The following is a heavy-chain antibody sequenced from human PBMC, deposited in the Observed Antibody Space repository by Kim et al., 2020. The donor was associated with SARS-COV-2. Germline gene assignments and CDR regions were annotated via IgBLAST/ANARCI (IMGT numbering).Heavy chain of an antibody. V-gene: IGHV1-46*01. CDR2: INPSGGST. J-gene: IGHJ6*02. CDR1: GYTFTSYY. Sequence: ASVKVSCKASGYTFTSYYMHWVRQAPGQGLEWMGIINPSGGSTSYAQKFQGRVTMTRDTSTSTVYMELSSLRSEDTAVYYCATEEGYCSGGSCPPNYYYGMDVWGQGTTVTVSS. D-gene: IGHD2-15*01. CDR3: ATEEGYCSGGSCPPNYYYGMDV.